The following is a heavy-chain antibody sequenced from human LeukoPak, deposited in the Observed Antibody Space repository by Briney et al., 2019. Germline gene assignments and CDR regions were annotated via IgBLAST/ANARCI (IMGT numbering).Heavy chain of an antibody. D-gene: IGHD3-22*01. CDR3: AREVSEGFDF. V-gene: IGHV3-21*01. Sequence: GGSLRLSCTASGFTFSGYSMNWIRQAPGKGLEWVSSFGTRSTSIYHAGSVKGRFAISRDNAKNLLYLQMNSLRAEDTALYYCAREVSEGFDFWGQGTLVAVSS. CDR2: FGTRSTSI. CDR1: GFTFSGYS. J-gene: IGHJ4*02.